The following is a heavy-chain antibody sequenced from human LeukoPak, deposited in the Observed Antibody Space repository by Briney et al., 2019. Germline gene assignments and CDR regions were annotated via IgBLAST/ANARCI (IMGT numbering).Heavy chain of an antibody. CDR2: ISYDGSSK. CDR1: GFTFSSYG. D-gene: IGHD4-17*01. J-gene: IGHJ4*02. CDR3: ARLLNSYGDYSYFDY. Sequence: GGSLRLSCAASGFTFSSYGMHWVRQTPGKGLEWVAVISYDGSSKYNEDSVKGRFTISRDNSKNTLYLQMNSLRAEDTAVYYCARLLNSYGDYSYFDYWGQGTLVTVSS. V-gene: IGHV3-30*03.